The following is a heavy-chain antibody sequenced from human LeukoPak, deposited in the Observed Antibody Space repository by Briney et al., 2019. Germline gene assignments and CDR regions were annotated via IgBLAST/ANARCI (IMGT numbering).Heavy chain of an antibody. J-gene: IGHJ4*02. CDR2: INSDGTTT. CDR3: ATSRSFDY. Sequence: PGGSLTLSCGACVCTFSSYWAHGVRQAPGKGLVWVSDINSDGTTTSYADSVKGRFTISRDNAKNTLYLQMNSLRAEDTAVYYCATSRSFDYWGQGTLVTVSS. CDR1: VCTFSSYW. V-gene: IGHV3-74*01.